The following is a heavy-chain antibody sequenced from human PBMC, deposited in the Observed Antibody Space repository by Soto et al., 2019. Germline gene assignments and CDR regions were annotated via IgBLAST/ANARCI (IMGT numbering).Heavy chain of an antibody. CDR2: ISTTSGTI. CDR3: ARSPEFYYGVDV. J-gene: IGHJ6*02. V-gene: IGHV3-48*02. Sequence: EAQLVESGGGLVPPGGSMRLSCVGSDFPFDSYNMNWVRQAPGKGLEWISYISTTSGTIYYADAVKGRFTISRDNAKRSLYMQMSSLRNKNTAVYFCARSPEFYYGVDVWGHGTSVNVSS. D-gene: IGHD3-10*01. CDR1: DFPFDSYN.